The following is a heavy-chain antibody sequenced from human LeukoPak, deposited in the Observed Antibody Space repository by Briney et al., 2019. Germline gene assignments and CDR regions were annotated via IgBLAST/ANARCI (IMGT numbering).Heavy chain of an antibody. CDR3: ARVLDSGYYFDY. D-gene: IGHD6-19*01. V-gene: IGHV4-38-2*02. CDR1: GYSISSSYY. CDR2: IYHSGST. J-gene: IGHJ4*02. Sequence: SETLSLTCTVSGYSISSSYYWGWIRQPPGKGLEWIGSIYHSGSTYYNPSLKSRVTISLDTSKNQFSLKLSSVTAADTAVYYCARVLDSGYYFDYWGQGTLVTVSS.